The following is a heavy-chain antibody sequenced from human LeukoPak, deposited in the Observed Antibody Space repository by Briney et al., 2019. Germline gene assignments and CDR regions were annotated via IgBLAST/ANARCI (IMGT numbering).Heavy chain of an antibody. CDR2: INHSGST. CDR3: ARGPRAGIDY. V-gene: IGHV4-34*01. Sequence: SETLSLTCAVYGGSFSGYYWIWIRQPPGKGLEWIGEINHSGSTNYNPSLKSRVTISVDTSKNQFSLKLSSVTAADTAVYYCARGPRAGIDYWGQGTLVTVSS. J-gene: IGHJ4*02. CDR1: GGSFSGYY.